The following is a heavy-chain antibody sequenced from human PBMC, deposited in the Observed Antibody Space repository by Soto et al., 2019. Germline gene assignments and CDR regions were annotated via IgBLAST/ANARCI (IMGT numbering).Heavy chain of an antibody. Sequence: TSETLSLTCAVSVGSISSNNWWSWVRQAPGKGLEWIGEIYHSGRTSYNPSLRSRVTMSVDKSKNQFSLIVTSVTAADTAVYYCTKDGSGHPYYSDNWGPGTLVTVSS. CDR3: TKDGSGHPYYSDN. V-gene: IGHV4-4*02. CDR2: IYHSGRT. CDR1: VGSISSNNW. D-gene: IGHD3-3*01. J-gene: IGHJ4*02.